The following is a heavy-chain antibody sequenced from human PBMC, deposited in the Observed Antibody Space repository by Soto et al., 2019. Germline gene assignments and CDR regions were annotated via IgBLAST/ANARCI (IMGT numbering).Heavy chain of an antibody. V-gene: IGHV3-21*01. Sequence: GGSLRLSCAASGFTFSSYSMNWVRQAPGKVLEWVSSISSSSSYIYYADSVKGRFTISRDNAKNSLYLQMNSLRAEDTAVYYCARDHQTPLTIFDYWGQGTLVTVSS. J-gene: IGHJ4*02. CDR1: GFTFSSYS. D-gene: IGHD3-3*01. CDR2: ISSSSSYI. CDR3: ARDHQTPLTIFDY.